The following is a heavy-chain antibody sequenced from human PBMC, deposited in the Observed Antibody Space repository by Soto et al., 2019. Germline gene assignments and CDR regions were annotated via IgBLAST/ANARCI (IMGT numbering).Heavy chain of an antibody. Sequence: SETLSLTCTVSGGSISSNYWNWIRHPPGKGLEWIVDIYHSGNTNYNPSLKSRVTISVDTSKNQFSLKLSSVTAADTAVYYCARDLGGNFDYWGQGTLVTVSS. J-gene: IGHJ4*02. CDR3: ARDLGGNFDY. V-gene: IGHV4-59*01. D-gene: IGHD3-10*01. CDR1: GGSISSNY. CDR2: IYHSGNT.